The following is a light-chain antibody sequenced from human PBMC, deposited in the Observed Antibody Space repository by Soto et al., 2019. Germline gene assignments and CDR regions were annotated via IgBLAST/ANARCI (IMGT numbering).Light chain of an antibody. CDR3: QQRSNSIT. CDR1: QNVESNY. Sequence: EIALTQSPGTLALSPGEGATLSCRASQNVESNYLAWYQQKPGQAPRLLIYGASTRATGIPARFSGSGSGTEFTLTISSLQSEDFAIYYCQQRSNSITFGQGTRLEIK. CDR2: GAS. V-gene: IGKV3D-20*02. J-gene: IGKJ5*01.